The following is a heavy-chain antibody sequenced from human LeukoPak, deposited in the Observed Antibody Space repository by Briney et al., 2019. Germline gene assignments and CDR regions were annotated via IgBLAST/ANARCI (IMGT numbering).Heavy chain of an antibody. CDR1: GGSFSGYY. V-gene: IGHV4-34*01. CDR3: ARTHAGSRGFDP. CDR2: INHSGST. J-gene: IGHJ5*02. D-gene: IGHD1-26*01. Sequence: SETLSLTCAVYGGSFSGYYWSWIRQPPGKGLEWIGEINHSGSTNYNPSLKSRVTISVDTSKNQFSLKLSSVTAADTAVYYCARTHAGSRGFDPWGQGTLVTVSS.